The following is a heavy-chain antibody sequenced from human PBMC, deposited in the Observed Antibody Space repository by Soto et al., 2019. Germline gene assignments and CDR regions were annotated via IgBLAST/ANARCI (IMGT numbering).Heavy chain of an antibody. CDR3: ARGTGGNWAAFDV. V-gene: IGHV1-18*01. CDR1: GYTFSSYA. Sequence: QVQLVQSGAEVKKPGASVKVSCKASGYTFSSYAITWVRQAPGQGLEGMGWISAYNDNTNYAQNLQGRVTMTTDTSTSKAYMELRSLRSDDTAVYYCARGTGGNWAAFDVWGQGTMVTVSS. D-gene: IGHD2-15*01. J-gene: IGHJ3*01. CDR2: ISAYNDNT.